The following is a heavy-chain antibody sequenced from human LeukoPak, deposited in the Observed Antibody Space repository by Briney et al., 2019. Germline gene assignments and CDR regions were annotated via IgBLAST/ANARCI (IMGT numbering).Heavy chain of an antibody. CDR3: ASALRYYDFWSGTPPDV. J-gene: IGHJ6*02. V-gene: IGHV4-59*01. Sequence: SETLSLTCTVSGGSISSYYWSWIRQPPGKGLEWIGYIYYSGSTNCNPSLKSRVTISVDTSKNQFSLKLSSVTAADTAVYYCASALRYYDFWSGTPPDVWGQGTTVTVSS. CDR1: GGSISSYY. CDR2: IYYSGST. D-gene: IGHD3-3*01.